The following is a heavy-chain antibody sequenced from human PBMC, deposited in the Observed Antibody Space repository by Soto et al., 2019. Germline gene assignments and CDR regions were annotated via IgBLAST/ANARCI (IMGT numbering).Heavy chain of an antibody. J-gene: IGHJ3*01. Sequence: GGSLRLSCAASGFTFSSYAMTWVRRAPGKGLEWVSAISGSGGSTYYADSVRGRFTISRDNAKNSLHLQMTSLSAEDTAVYYCSTSGSGWYGVDFDVWGQGTKVTVSS. D-gene: IGHD6-19*01. V-gene: IGHV3-23*01. CDR1: GFTFSSYA. CDR2: ISGSGGST. CDR3: STSGSGWYGVDFDV.